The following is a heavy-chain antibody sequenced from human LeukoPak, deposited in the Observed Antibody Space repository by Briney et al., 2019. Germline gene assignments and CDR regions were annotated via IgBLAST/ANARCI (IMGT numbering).Heavy chain of an antibody. V-gene: IGHV4-34*01. CDR2: INHSGST. Sequence: PSETLSLTCAVYGGSFSGYYWSWIRQPPGKGLEWIGEINHSGSTNYNPSLKSRVTISVDTSKNQFSLKLSSATAADTAVYYCARGLGYCSGGSCYQRVHNWFDPWGQGTLVTVSS. CDR1: GGSFSGYY. J-gene: IGHJ5*02. CDR3: ARGLGYCSGGSCYQRVHNWFDP. D-gene: IGHD2-15*01.